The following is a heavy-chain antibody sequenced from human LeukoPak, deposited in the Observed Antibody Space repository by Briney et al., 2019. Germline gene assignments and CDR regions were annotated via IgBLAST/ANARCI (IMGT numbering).Heavy chain of an antibody. CDR1: GGSISSSGYY. Sequence: PSETLSLTCTVSGGSISSSGYYWGWIRQPPGKGLEWIGSIYYSGSTYYNPSLKSRATISVDTSKNQFSLKLSSVTAADTAVYYCARGPPDCSSTSCYAFDAFDIWGQGTMVTVSS. D-gene: IGHD2-2*01. J-gene: IGHJ3*02. CDR2: IYYSGST. V-gene: IGHV4-39*07. CDR3: ARGPPDCSSTSCYAFDAFDI.